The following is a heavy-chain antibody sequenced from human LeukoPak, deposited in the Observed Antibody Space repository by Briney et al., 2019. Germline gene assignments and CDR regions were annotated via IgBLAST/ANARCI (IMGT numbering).Heavy chain of an antibody. CDR1: GFTFSSYW. J-gene: IGHJ4*02. CDR2: IRYDGSNK. CDR3: AKDERFGELLPFPYFDY. Sequence: GGSLRLSCAASGFTFSSYWMHWVRQAPGKGLEWVAFIRYDGSNKYYADSVKGRFTISRDNSKNTLYLQMNSLRAEDTAVYYCAKDERFGELLPFPYFDYWGQGTLVTVSS. V-gene: IGHV3-30*02. D-gene: IGHD3-10*01.